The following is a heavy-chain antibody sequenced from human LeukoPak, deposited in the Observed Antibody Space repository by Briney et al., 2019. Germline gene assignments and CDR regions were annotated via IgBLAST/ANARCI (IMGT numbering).Heavy chain of an antibody. Sequence: PGGSLRLSCTASGFTFSGYSMNWIRQAPGKGLEWVSSFGTRSTSIYHAGSVKGRIAISRDNAKNLLYLQMNSLRAEDTALYYCAREVSEGFDFWGQGTLVTVSS. J-gene: IGHJ4*02. CDR2: FGTRSTSI. V-gene: IGHV3-21*01. CDR1: GFTFSGYS. D-gene: IGHD3-22*01. CDR3: AREVSEGFDF.